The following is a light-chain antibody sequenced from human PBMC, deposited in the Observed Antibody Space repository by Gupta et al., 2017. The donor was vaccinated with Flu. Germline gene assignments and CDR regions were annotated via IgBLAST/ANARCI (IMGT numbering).Light chain of an antibody. CDR3: QQYGSSPRFT. CDR1: QTVSSSF. Sequence: DIVLTPSPCTLSLSPGERATLSCRASQTVSSSFLAWYQQKPGQAPRLLIYGASSRATGIPDRFSGSGSGTDFTLTISRRESEDFAVYYCQQYGSSPRFTFGHGTKVDIK. V-gene: IGKV3-20*01. J-gene: IGKJ3*01. CDR2: GAS.